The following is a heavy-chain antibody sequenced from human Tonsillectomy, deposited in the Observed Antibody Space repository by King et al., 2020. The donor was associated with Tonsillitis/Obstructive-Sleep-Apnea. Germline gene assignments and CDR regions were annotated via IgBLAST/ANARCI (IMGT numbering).Heavy chain of an antibody. V-gene: IGHV3-21*01. J-gene: IGHJ4*02. Sequence: VQLVESGGGLVKPGGSLRLSCAASGFTFRTYTMNWVRQAPGKGLEWVSSISSSGTYIFYADSEKGRFTISRDNAKNSLYLQMHSLRAEDTAMYYCTRAGTLEWLLGADHFDYWGQGTLVTVSS. D-gene: IGHD3-3*01. CDR3: TRAGTLEWLLGADHFDY. CDR1: GFTFRTYT. CDR2: ISSSGTYI.